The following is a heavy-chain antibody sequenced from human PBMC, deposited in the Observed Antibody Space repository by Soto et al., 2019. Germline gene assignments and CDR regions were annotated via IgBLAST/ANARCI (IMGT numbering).Heavy chain of an antibody. CDR3: ARDEVPAANWLDP. V-gene: IGHV1-18*01. CDR1: GYIFINYG. J-gene: IGHJ5*02. Sequence: GASVKVSCKASGYIFINYGITWVRQAPGQGLEWMGWISGYNGNTNHAQKFQGRVTMTTDTSTSTAYMELRSLGFDDTAVYYCARDEVPAANWLDPWGQGTLVTVSS. CDR2: ISGYNGNT. D-gene: IGHD2-2*01.